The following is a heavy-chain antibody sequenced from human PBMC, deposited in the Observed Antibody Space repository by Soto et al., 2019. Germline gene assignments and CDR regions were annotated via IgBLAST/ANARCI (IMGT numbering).Heavy chain of an antibody. CDR1: GGSFSGYY. Sequence: PSETLSLTCAVYGGSFSGYYWSWIRQPPGKGLEWIGEINHSGSTNYNPSRKSRVTISVDTSKNQFSLKLSSVTAADTAVYYCARGRYYYDSSGYYRSGDYYYYGMDVWGQGTTVTVSS. J-gene: IGHJ6*02. CDR3: ARGRYYYDSSGYYRSGDYYYYGMDV. CDR2: INHSGST. D-gene: IGHD3-22*01. V-gene: IGHV4-34*01.